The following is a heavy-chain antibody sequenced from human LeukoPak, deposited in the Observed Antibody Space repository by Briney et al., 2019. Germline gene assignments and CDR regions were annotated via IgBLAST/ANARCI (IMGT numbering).Heavy chain of an antibody. D-gene: IGHD3-22*01. CDR3: ARGWDYDSGGRPTAYVY. J-gene: IGHJ4*02. V-gene: IGHV1-69*06. CDR1: GGTFSNYA. Sequence: SVKVSCKASGGTFSNYAINWVRQAPGQGLEWMGGIIPIFGTANYAQKFQGRVTITADKSTSTVYMELNSLKSEDMAVYHCARGWDYDSGGRPTAYVYWGQGTLVTVSS. CDR2: IIPIFGTA.